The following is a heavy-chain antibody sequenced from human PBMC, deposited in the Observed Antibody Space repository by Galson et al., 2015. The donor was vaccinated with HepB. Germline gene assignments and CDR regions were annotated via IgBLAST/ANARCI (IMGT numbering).Heavy chain of an antibody. Sequence: SLRLSCADSGFTVDDYAMHWVRQAPGKGLEGVSGISWNSGSVGYADAVKGRFTISRDNHKTSLYLQINSLRAEDTALYYCANGPLRGSHYFDYWGPGTLVTVSS. V-gene: IGHV3-9*01. CDR3: ANGPLRGSHYFDY. D-gene: IGHD3-10*01. CDR2: ISWNSGSV. CDR1: GFTVDDYA. J-gene: IGHJ4*02.